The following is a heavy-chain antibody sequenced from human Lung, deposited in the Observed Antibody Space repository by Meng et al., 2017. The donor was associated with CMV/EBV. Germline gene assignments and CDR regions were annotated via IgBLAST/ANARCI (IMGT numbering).Heavy chain of an antibody. D-gene: IGHD2/OR15-2a*01. V-gene: IGHV7-4-1*02. CDR1: GYTFSTYT. CDR3: ARGGNFDP. CDR2: ISTNTGTP. Sequence: QLVQSGSELKKPGGSVKVSCNASGYTFSTYTINWVRQAHGRGLEWMGWISTNTGTPTYTQGFTGRFVFSLDTSVSTTYLQISSLKAEDTAVYYCARGGNFDPWGQGTLVTVSS. J-gene: IGHJ5*02.